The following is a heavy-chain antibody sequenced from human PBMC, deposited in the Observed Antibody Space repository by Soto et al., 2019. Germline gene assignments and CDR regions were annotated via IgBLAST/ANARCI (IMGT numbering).Heavy chain of an antibody. CDR3: ARSKDCSVGSCFHNWFDP. D-gene: IGHD2-15*01. CDR1: SGSXXXXXX. CDR2: IYHSGST. V-gene: IGHV4-4*02. J-gene: IGHJ5*02. Sequence: QVQLQESGPGLVKPSGTLSLTCAVSSGSXXXXXXXXXXXXXXXXGLEWIGEIYHSGSTTSNPSLKSRVTISVDKSKNQFSLKLSSXTAADTAVYYCARSKDCSVGSCFHNWFDPWGQGTLVTVSS.